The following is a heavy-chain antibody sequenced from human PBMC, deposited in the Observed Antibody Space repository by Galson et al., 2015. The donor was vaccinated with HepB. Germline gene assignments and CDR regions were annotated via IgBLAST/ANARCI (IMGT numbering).Heavy chain of an antibody. CDR2: INNYGGST. V-gene: IGHV3-64D*06. D-gene: IGHD2-2*02. CDR3: VREVDRSSSCYNCGGIDY. J-gene: IGHJ4*02. CDR1: GFTFSSYA. Sequence: SLRLSCAASGFTFSSYAMHWVRQAPGKGLEYVSAINNYGGSTYYADSVKGRFTISRDNSKNTLYLQMSSLRAEDTAVYYCVREVDRSSSCYNCGGIDYWGQGTLVTVSS.